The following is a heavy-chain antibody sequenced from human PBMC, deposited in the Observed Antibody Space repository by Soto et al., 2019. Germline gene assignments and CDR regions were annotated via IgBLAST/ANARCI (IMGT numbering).Heavy chain of an antibody. D-gene: IGHD6-19*01. V-gene: IGHV1-2*04. CDR2: INPNSGGT. CDR3: AGTAGIAVAGHLFYFDY. CDR1: GYTFTGYY. Sequence: QVQLVQSGAEVKKPGASVKVSCKASGYTFTGYYMHWVRQAPGQGLEWMGWINPNSGGTNYAQKFQGWVPMTRDTAIRTAYMELSRLRSDDTAVYYCAGTAGIAVAGHLFYFDYWGQGTLVTVSS. J-gene: IGHJ4*02.